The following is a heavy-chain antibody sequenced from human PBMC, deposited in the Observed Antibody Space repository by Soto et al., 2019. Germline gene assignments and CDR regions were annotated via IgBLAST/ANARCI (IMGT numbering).Heavy chain of an antibody. CDR2: INHSGST. CDR1: GGSFSGYY. CDR3: ARTRGAYCSSTSCYAGLFDY. V-gene: IGHV4-34*01. J-gene: IGHJ4*02. D-gene: IGHD2-2*01. Sequence: SETLSLTCAVYGGSFSGYYWSWIRQPPGKGLEWIGEINHSGSTNYNPSLKSRVTISVDTSKNQFSLKLSSVTAADTAVYYCARTRGAYCSSTSCYAGLFDYWGQGTLVTVSS.